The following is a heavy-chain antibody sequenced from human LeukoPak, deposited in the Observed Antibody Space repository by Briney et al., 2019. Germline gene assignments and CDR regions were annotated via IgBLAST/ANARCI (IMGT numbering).Heavy chain of an antibody. J-gene: IGHJ4*02. CDR1: GFTFSDYY. V-gene: IGHV3-11*01. CDR3: ARGVPYYDSSGYYYVYYFDY. Sequence: GGSLRLSCAASGFTFSDYYMSWIRQAPGKGLEWVSYISSSGSTIYYADSVKGRFTISRDNSKNTLYLQMNSLRAEDTAVYYCARGVPYYDSSGYYYVYYFDYWGQGTLDTVSS. D-gene: IGHD3-22*01. CDR2: ISSSGSTI.